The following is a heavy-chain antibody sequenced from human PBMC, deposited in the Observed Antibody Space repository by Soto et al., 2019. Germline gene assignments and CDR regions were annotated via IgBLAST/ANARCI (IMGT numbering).Heavy chain of an antibody. V-gene: IGHV1-18*04. CDR2: ISAYNGNT. D-gene: IGHD3-10*01. CDR1: GCTFTSYG. Sequence: GASVKVSCKASGCTFTSYGISWVRQAPGQGLEWMGWISAYNGNTNYAQKLQGRVTMTTDTSTSTAYMELRSLRSDDTAVYYCASTTTMVRGVIGFYGMDVWGQGTTVTVSS. J-gene: IGHJ6*02. CDR3: ASTTTMVRGVIGFYGMDV.